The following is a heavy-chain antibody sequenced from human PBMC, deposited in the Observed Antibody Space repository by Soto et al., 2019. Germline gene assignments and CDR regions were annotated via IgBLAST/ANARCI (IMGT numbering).Heavy chain of an antibody. J-gene: IGHJ4*02. CDR1: GYTFTSYY. Sequence: ASVKVSCKASGYTFTSYYMHWVRQAPGQGLEWMGIINPSGGSTSYAQKFQGRVTMTRDTSTSTLYMELSSLRSEDTAVYYCARDRDYYDSSGYQPLDYWGQGTLVTVSS. CDR2: INPSGGST. CDR3: ARDRDYYDSSGYQPLDY. V-gene: IGHV1-46*01. D-gene: IGHD3-22*01.